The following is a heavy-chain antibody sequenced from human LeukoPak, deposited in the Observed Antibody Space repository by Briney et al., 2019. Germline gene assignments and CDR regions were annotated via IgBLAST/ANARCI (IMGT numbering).Heavy chain of an antibody. CDR1: GFTFSDNY. D-gene: IGHD6-13*01. CDR3: ARAAAGTRAFDI. Sequence: GGSLSLSCAASGFTFSDNYMSWIGQAPGKGLEWVSYISTSGNTIYYADSVKGRFTISRDNAKNSLYLQMNSLRAEDTAVYYCARAAAGTRAFDIWGQGTMVTVSS. J-gene: IGHJ3*02. V-gene: IGHV3-11*04. CDR2: ISTSGNTI.